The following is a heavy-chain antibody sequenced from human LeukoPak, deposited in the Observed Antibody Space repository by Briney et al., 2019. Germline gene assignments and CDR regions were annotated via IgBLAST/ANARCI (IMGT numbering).Heavy chain of an antibody. J-gene: IGHJ4*02. CDR1: GFTFSSYW. D-gene: IGHD6-19*01. Sequence: GGSLRLSCAASGFTFSSYWMSWVRQAPGKGLEWVANIKQDGSEKYYVDSVKGRFTIPRDNSKNTLYLQMNSLRAEDTAVYYCANSQWLVRSFDYWGQGTLVTVSS. CDR3: ANSQWLVRSFDY. CDR2: IKQDGSEK. V-gene: IGHV3-7*03.